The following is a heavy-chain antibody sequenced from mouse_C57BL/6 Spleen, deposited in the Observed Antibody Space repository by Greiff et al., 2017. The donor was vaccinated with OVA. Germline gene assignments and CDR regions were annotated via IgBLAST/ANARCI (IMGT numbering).Heavy chain of an antibody. Sequence: VQLQQPGAELVKPGASVKLSCKASGYTFTSYWMQWVKQRPGQGLEWIGEIDPSDSYTNYNQKFKGKATLTVDTSSSTAYMQLSSLTSEDSAVYYCARAVTTVVEGAMDYWGQGTSVTVSS. CDR1: GYTFTSYW. D-gene: IGHD1-1*01. J-gene: IGHJ4*01. CDR2: IDPSDSYT. CDR3: ARAVTTVVEGAMDY. V-gene: IGHV1-50*01.